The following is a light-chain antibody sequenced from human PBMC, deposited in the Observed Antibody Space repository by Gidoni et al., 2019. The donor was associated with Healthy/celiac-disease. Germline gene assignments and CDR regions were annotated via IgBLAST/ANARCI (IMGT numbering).Light chain of an antibody. CDR2: AAS. CDR1: QSISRY. J-gene: IGKJ5*01. CDR3: QQSYSTPFIT. V-gene: IGKV1-39*01. Sequence: DIQLTQSPSSLSASVGDRVTITCRASQSISRYLHWYQQKPGKAPKLLIYAASSLQSGVPSRFSVSGSGTDFTLTISSLQPEDFATDYCQQSYSTPFITFGQGTRLEIK.